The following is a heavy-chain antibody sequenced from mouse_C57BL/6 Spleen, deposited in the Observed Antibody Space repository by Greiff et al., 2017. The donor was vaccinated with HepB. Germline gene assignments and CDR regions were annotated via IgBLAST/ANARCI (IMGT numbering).Heavy chain of an antibody. J-gene: IGHJ3*01. CDR3: ARKYGSPFAY. Sequence: EVQGVESGGGLVKPGGSLKLSCAASGFTFSDYGMHWVRQAPEKGLEWVAYISSGSSTIYYADTVKGRFTISRDNAKNTLFLQMTSLRSEDTAMYYCARKYGSPFAYWGQGTLVTVSA. D-gene: IGHD1-1*01. CDR2: ISSGSSTI. CDR1: GFTFSDYG. V-gene: IGHV5-17*01.